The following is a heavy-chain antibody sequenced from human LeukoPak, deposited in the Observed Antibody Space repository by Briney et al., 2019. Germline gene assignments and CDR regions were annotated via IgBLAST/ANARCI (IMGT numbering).Heavy chain of an antibody. Sequence: SVKVSCKASGGTFSSYAISWVRQAPGQGLEWMGRIIPILGIANYAQKFQGRVTITADKSTSTAYMELSSLRSEDTAVYYCARDFYGDYDIPVYWGQGTLVTVSS. J-gene: IGHJ4*02. V-gene: IGHV1-69*04. CDR1: GGTFSSYA. CDR3: ARDFYGDYDIPVY. CDR2: IIPILGIA. D-gene: IGHD4-17*01.